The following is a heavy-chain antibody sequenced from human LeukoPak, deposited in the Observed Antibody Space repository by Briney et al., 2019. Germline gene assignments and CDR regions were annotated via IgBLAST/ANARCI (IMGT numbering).Heavy chain of an antibody. V-gene: IGHV3-23*01. D-gene: IGHD6-13*01. J-gene: IGHJ4*02. CDR3: AKQGTAAAGTIYGY. Sequence: GGSLRLSCAASGFTLSSYTMSWVRQAPGKGLEWVSAISSSGDNTYFADSVKGRFAISRDNSKNTLYLQMSSLRAEDTAVYYCAKQGTAAAGTIYGYWGQGTLVTVS. CDR1: GFTLSSYT. CDR2: ISSSGDNT.